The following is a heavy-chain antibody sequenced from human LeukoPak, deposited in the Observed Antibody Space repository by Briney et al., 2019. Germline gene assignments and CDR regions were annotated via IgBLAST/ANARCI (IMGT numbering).Heavy chain of an antibody. CDR1: GGSISSYY. Sequence: SETLSLTCTVSGGSISSYYWSWFRQPPGKGLEWIGYIYYSGSTNYNPSLKSRVTISVDTSKNQFSLKLSSVTAADTAVYYCARGEGNYFDYWGQGTLVTVSS. V-gene: IGHV4-59*01. CDR2: IYYSGST. J-gene: IGHJ4*02. CDR3: ARGEGNYFDY.